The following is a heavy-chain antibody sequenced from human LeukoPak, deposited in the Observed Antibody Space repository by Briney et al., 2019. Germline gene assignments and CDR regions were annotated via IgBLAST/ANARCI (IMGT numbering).Heavy chain of an antibody. CDR3: ARNTYDSSGYYYWAFDY. CDR2: IHYTGST. V-gene: IGHV4-59*12. CDR1: GGSINSYY. Sequence: PSETLFLTCTVSGGSINSYYWSWIRQPPGKGLECIGYIHYTGSTNYNPSLKSRVAISVDTSKNQFSLKLSSVTAADTAVYYCARNTYDSSGYYYWAFDYWGQGTLVTVSS. D-gene: IGHD3-22*01. J-gene: IGHJ4*02.